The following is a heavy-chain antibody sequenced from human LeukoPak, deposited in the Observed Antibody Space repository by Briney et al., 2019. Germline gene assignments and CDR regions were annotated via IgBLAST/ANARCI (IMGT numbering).Heavy chain of an antibody. D-gene: IGHD2-21*02. CDR1: GYTFTSYA. CDR3: ARDGVFRFEVGDVYYYYMDV. V-gene: IGHV1-2*02. Sequence: PGASVKVSCKASGYTFTSYAMNWVRQAPAQGLEGMGWINPNSGDTKYAQKFQGRVTMTRDTSNNTAYMDLTRLIFDDTAMYCCARDGVFRFEVGDVYYYYMDVWGKGTTVIISS. CDR2: INPNSGDT. J-gene: IGHJ6*03.